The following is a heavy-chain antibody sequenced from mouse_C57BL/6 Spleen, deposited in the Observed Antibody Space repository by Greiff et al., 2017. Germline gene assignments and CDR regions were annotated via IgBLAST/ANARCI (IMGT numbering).Heavy chain of an antibody. CDR2: ISSGGSYT. D-gene: IGHD2-5*01. CDR1: GFTFSSYG. J-gene: IGHJ4*01. CDR3: ARPYSNYVDYAMDY. Sequence: EVKVVESGGDLVKPGGSLKLSCAASGFTFSSYGMSWVRQTPDKRLEWVATISSGGSYTYYPDSVKGRFTISRDNAKNTLYLQMSSLKSEDTAMYYCARPYSNYVDYAMDYWGQGTSVTVSS. V-gene: IGHV5-6*01.